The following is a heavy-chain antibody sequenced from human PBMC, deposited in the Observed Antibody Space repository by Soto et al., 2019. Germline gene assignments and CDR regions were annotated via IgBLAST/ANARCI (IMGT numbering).Heavy chain of an antibody. Sequence: SVKGSCKDSGGTFSSYAISWVRQAPGQGLEWMGGIIPIFGTANYAQKFQGRVTITADESTRKDYMELSSLRSEDTAVYYCAREGRWLQSRNTTFDYWGQGTLVTASS. J-gene: IGHJ4*02. CDR3: AREGRWLQSRNTTFDY. CDR1: GGTFSSYA. CDR2: IIPIFGTA. V-gene: IGHV1-69*13. D-gene: IGHD5-12*01.